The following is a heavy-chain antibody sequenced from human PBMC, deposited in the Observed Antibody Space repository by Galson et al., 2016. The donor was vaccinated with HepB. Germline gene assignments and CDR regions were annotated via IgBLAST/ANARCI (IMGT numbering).Heavy chain of an antibody. CDR2: IDLSDPYT. V-gene: IGHV5-10-1*01. CDR3: TATYFCGHRPTPLGADYPPWGS. CDR1: GNSFSNYW. Sequence: QSGAEVKKAGESLRISCKGSGNSFSNYWISWIRQMPGKVLEWMGRIDLSDPYTNYNPSFQGHVTISADNSITKDTSRNQVVLTMAKMDPVDTATYFCGHRPTPLGADYPPWGSWGQGLLVTVSS. D-gene: IGHD5-18*01. J-gene: IGHJ5*02.